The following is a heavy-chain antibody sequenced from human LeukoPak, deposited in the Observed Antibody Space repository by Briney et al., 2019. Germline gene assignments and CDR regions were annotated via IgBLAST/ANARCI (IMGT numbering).Heavy chain of an antibody. CDR1: GYTFTSYG. J-gene: IGHJ3*02. CDR2: ISAYNGNT. Sequence: ASVKFSCKASGYTFTSYGISWVRQAPGQGLEWMGWISAYNGNTNYAQKLQGRVTMTTDTSTSTAYMELRSLRSDDTAVYYCARDLIVVVTADDAFDIWGQGTMVTVSS. CDR3: ARDLIVVVTADDAFDI. V-gene: IGHV1-18*01. D-gene: IGHD2-21*02.